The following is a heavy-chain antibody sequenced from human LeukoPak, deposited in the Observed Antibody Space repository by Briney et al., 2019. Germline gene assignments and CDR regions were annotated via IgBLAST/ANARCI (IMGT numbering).Heavy chain of an antibody. CDR2: IYHSGST. Sequence: SETLSLTCTVSGGSISSGGCYWSWIRQPPGKGLEWIGYIYHSGSTYYNPSLKSRVTISVDRSKNQFSLKLSSVTAADTAVYYRARESHITIFGVVTFDYWGQGTLVTVSS. J-gene: IGHJ4*02. D-gene: IGHD3-3*01. V-gene: IGHV4-30-2*01. CDR1: GGSISSGGCY. CDR3: ARESHITIFGVVTFDY.